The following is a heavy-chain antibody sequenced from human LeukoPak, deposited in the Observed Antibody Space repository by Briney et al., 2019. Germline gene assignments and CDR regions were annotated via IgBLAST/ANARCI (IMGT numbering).Heavy chain of an antibody. Sequence: PGGSLRLSCAASGFTFRSYAMSWVRQAPGKGLEWVSSVTGDGETTFYADSEKGRFSVSRDNSRNTLFLTMNSLRVEDTALYYCAKDYLGQLVMFDVWGQGTMVTVSS. J-gene: IGHJ3*01. CDR3: AKDYLGQLVMFDV. D-gene: IGHD6-13*01. CDR2: VTGDGETT. CDR1: GFTFRSYA. V-gene: IGHV3-23*01.